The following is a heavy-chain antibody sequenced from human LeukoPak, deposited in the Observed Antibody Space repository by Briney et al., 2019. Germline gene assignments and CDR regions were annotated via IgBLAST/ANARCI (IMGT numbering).Heavy chain of an antibody. J-gene: IGHJ4*02. D-gene: IGHD4/OR15-4a*01. CDR3: ARDPGAFPYFFDY. CDR2: ISGDGVSP. V-gene: IGHV3-23*01. CDR1: GFTFNNCA. Sequence: GGSLRLSCAASGFTFNNCALTWVRQTPGKGLECVSAISGDGVSPYYTDSVRGRFTISRDNSKNTLYLQMNSLRVEDTAVYFCARDPGAFPYFFDYWGQGTLVTVSS.